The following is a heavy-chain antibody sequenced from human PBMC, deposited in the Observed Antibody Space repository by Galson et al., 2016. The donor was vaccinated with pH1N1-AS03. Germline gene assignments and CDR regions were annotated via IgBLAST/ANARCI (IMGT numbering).Heavy chain of an antibody. CDR1: GYTLTELS. D-gene: IGHD6-19*01. CDR3: ATGISVAGTPYEYYGVDV. V-gene: IGHV1-24*01. J-gene: IGHJ6*02. CDR2: FDPEDGEA. Sequence: SVKVSCKVSGYTLTELSMHWVRQGHGKGLEWMGGFDPEDGEAIYAQKFKGRVTLTVNTSTDTAYMKVSRLKSEDTAVYYCATGISVAGTPYEYYGVDVWGQGTTVIVSS.